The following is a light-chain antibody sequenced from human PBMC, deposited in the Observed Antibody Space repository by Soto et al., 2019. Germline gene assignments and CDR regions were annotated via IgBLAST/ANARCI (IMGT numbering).Light chain of an antibody. CDR1: QSIASY. CDR3: QQYNSYWT. Sequence: DIQMTESPSSWSTYLLVKVTITFRASQSIASYLNWYQQKPGKAPKLLIYAESTLQGGVPLRFSGSGSGTDFTLTITSLQTEDFATYYCQQYNSYWTFGQGTKVDI. J-gene: IGKJ1*01. V-gene: IGKV1-39*01. CDR2: AES.